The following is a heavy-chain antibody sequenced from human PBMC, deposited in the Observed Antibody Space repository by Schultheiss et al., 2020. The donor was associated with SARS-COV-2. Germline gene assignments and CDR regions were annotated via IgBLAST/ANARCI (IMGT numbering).Heavy chain of an antibody. V-gene: IGHV4-59*06. J-gene: IGHJ5*02. Sequence: SETLSLTCTVSGGSISSYYWSWIRQPAGKGLEWIGHIYNIGSTYYSPSLKSRLSISVDTSKNQFSLKLSSVTAADTAVYYCAGSGDYLGWFDPWGQGTLVTVSS. CDR1: GGSISSYY. CDR3: AGSGDYLGWFDP. CDR2: IYNIGST. D-gene: IGHD4-17*01.